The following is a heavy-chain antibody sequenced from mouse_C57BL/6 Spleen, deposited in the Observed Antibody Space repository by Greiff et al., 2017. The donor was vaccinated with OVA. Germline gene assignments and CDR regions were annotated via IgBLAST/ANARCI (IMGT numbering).Heavy chain of an antibody. V-gene: IGHV1-55*01. J-gene: IGHJ1*03. Sequence: VQLQQPGAELVKPGASVKMSCKASGYTFTSYWITWVKQRPGQGLEWIGDIYPGSGSTNYNEKFKSKATLTVDTSSSTAYMQLSSQTAEDAAVYYCAYYYGSSYVLYFDVWGTGTTVTVSS. CDR2: IYPGSGST. CDR1: GYTFTSYW. D-gene: IGHD1-1*01. CDR3: AYYYGSSYVLYFDV.